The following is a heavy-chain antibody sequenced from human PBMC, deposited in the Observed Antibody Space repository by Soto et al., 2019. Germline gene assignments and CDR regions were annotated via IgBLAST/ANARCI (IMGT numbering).Heavy chain of an antibody. CDR2: IYYSGST. J-gene: IGHJ4*02. V-gene: IGHV4-39*01. CDR3: ARLSVRGDYTY. CDR1: GGSISSSSYY. D-gene: IGHD4-17*01. Sequence: SETLSLTCTVSGGSISSSSYYWGWIRQPPGKGLEWIGSIYYSGSTYYNPSLKSRVTISVDTSKNQFSLKLSSVTAADTAVYYCARLSVRGDYTYWGQGTLVTVSS.